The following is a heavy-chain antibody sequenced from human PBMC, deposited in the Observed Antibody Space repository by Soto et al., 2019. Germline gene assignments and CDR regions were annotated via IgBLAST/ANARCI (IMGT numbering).Heavy chain of an antibody. CDR1: GFTFSSYA. Sequence: EVHLLESGGGLVQPGGSLRLSCAASGFTFSSYAMSWVRQAPGKGLEWVSVISGSGDSTYSADSVKGHLTISRDNSKNTLYLQMNSLRAEDTAVYYCAKGGGGSCYSPIDYWGQGTLVTVSS. V-gene: IGHV3-23*01. CDR2: ISGSGDST. CDR3: AKGGGGSCYSPIDY. J-gene: IGHJ4*02. D-gene: IGHD2-15*01.